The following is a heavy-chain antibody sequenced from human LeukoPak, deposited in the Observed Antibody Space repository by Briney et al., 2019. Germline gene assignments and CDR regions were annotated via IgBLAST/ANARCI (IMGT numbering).Heavy chain of an antibody. CDR2: IYSGGST. CDR1: GFTGSSIY. V-gene: IGHV3-53*01. D-gene: IGHD3-10*01. CDR3: AREELPHL. J-gene: IGHJ2*01. Sequence: PGGSLSLSCSASGFTGSSIYMRRVGPAPGQGLEWGSDIYSGGSTYYADSARGLFIIFRDNSKNTLLLQMNSLRAEDTAAYYCAREELPHLWGRGPLVTVSA.